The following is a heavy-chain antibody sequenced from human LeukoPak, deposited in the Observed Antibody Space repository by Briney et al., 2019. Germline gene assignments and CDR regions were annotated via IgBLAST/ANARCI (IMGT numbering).Heavy chain of an antibody. J-gene: IGHJ4*02. D-gene: IGHD6-6*01. CDR1: GFTFSNYA. CDR2: ISGSGGST. Sequence: PGGSLRLSCAASGFTFSNYAMNWVRQAPGKGLEWVSVISGSGGSTYYADSVKGRFTISRDNSKNTLYLQMNSLRAEDTAVYYCAKDSSSYRRRSYYFDYWGQGTLVTVSS. CDR3: AKDSSSYRRRSYYFDY. V-gene: IGHV3-23*01.